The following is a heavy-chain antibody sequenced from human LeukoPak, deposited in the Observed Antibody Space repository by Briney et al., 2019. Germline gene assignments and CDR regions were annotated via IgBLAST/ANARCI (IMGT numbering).Heavy chain of an antibody. CDR3: ARGTEGIAAAGTGWYFDL. Sequence: GGSLRLSCAASGFTFSTYGMHWVRQAPGKGLEWVAIIWYDGNNKYYADSVKGRFTISRDNSKNTLYLQMNSLRAEDTAVYYCARGTEGIAAAGTGWYFDLWGRGTLVTVSS. D-gene: IGHD6-13*01. CDR2: IWYDGNNK. CDR1: GFTFSTYG. V-gene: IGHV3-33*01. J-gene: IGHJ2*01.